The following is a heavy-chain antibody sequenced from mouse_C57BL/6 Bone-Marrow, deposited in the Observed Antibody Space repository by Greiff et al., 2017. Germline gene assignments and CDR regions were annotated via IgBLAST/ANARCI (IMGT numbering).Heavy chain of an antibody. CDR1: GFTFSDYG. CDR2: ISSGSSTI. V-gene: IGHV5-17*01. Sequence: EVQLVESGGGLVKPGGSLKLSCAASGFTFSDYGMHWVRQAPEKGLEWVAYISSGSSTIYYADTVKGRFTISRDNAKNTLFLQMTSLRSEDTAMYYCARGGGKRGYFDYWGQGTTLTVSS. CDR3: ARGGGKRGYFDY. D-gene: IGHD1-1*01. J-gene: IGHJ2*01.